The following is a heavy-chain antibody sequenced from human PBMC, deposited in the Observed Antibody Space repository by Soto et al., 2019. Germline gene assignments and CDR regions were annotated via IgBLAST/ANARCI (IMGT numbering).Heavy chain of an antibody. CDR1: GGTFSSYA. D-gene: IGHD3-22*01. CDR3: AREVYYYDSSGSYFDY. Sequence: GASVKVSCKASGGTFSSYAISWVRQAPGQGLEWMGGIIPIFGTANYAQKFQGRVTITADKSTSTAYMELSSLRSEDTAVYYCAREVYYYDSSGSYFDYWGQGTLVPVSS. J-gene: IGHJ4*02. CDR2: IIPIFGTA. V-gene: IGHV1-69*06.